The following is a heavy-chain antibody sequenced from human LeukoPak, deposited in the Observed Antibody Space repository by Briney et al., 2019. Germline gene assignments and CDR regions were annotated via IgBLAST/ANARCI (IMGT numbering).Heavy chain of an antibody. CDR3: TRGESMGIQLWWECNWFDP. V-gene: IGHV3-73*01. Sequence: GGSLRLSCAASGFTFSGSAMHWVRQASGKGLEWVGRIRSKANSYATAYAASVKGRFTISRDDSKNTAYLQMNSLKTEDTAVYYCTRGESMGIQLWWECNWFDPWGQGTLVTVSS. J-gene: IGHJ5*02. D-gene: IGHD5-18*01. CDR2: IRSKANSYAT. CDR1: GFTFSGSA.